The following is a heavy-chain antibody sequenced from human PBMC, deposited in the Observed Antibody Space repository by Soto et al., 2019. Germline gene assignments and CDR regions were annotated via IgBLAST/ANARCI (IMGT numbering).Heavy chain of an antibody. CDR2: ISGSGGST. D-gene: IGHD1-1*01. CDR1: GFTFSSYA. CDR3: AVELERRPY. V-gene: IGHV3-23*01. J-gene: IGHJ4*02. Sequence: GSLRLSCAASGFTFSSYAMSWVRQAPGKGLEWVSAISGSGGSTYYADSVKGRFTISRDNARNTLYMQMNSLRAEDSAVYYCAVELERRPYWGQGTLVTVSS.